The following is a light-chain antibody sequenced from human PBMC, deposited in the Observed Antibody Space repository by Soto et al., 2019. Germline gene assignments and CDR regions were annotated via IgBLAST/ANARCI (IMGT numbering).Light chain of an antibody. J-gene: IGKJ2*01. CDR1: QSISRY. CDR3: QQSYSGRT. CDR2: AAS. V-gene: IGKV1-39*01. Sequence: DIQMTQSPSSLSASVGDRVTITCRASQSISRYLNWYQQKPGKAPKLLIYAASSLQSGAPSRFSGSGFGTDFSLTISSLQPEDCATYYCQQSYSGRTFGQGTKLEIK.